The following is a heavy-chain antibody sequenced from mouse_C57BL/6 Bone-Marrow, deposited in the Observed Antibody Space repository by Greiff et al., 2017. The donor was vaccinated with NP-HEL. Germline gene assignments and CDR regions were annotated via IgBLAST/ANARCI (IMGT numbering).Heavy chain of an antibody. D-gene: IGHD1-1*01. CDR1: GFNIKNTY. J-gene: IGHJ1*03. V-gene: IGHV14-3*01. CDR2: IDPANGNT. CDR3: ARAFGSSHRYFDV. Sequence: EVQLQQSVAELVRPGASVKLSCTASGFNIKNTYMHWVKQRPEQGLEWIGRIDPANGNTKYAPKFQGKATITAYPSSYLAYLQLSSLKSEDTAIYYCARAFGSSHRYFDVWGTGTTVTGSS.